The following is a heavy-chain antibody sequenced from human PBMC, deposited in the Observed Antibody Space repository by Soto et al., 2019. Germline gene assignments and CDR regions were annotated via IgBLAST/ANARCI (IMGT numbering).Heavy chain of an antibody. V-gene: IGHV5-51*01. D-gene: IGHD6-13*01. Sequence: GESLKISCKGSQYKFSNHWIGCVCQMPGKGLECMGIIYPGDSDTRYSPSFQGQVTISADKSISTAYLQWSSLKASDTAMYYCARPRSSSRNYYGMDVWGQGTTVTVSS. CDR3: ARPRSSSRNYYGMDV. CDR1: QYKFSNHW. J-gene: IGHJ6*02. CDR2: IYPGDSDT.